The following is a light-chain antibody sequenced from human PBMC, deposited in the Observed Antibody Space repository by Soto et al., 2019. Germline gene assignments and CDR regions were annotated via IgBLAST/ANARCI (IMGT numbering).Light chain of an antibody. CDR2: NVN. J-gene: IGLJ1*01. Sequence: QSVRTQPASGSGAPGQASSISCTGTSSDVGGYNYVSWYQQHPGEVPKLIIFNVNNRPSGVSNRFSGSKSGNTASLTISGLQAEDEADYYCTSFTRSTSYVAGPGSTVLVL. CDR3: TSFTRSTSYV. CDR1: SSDVGGYNY. V-gene: IGLV2-14*01.